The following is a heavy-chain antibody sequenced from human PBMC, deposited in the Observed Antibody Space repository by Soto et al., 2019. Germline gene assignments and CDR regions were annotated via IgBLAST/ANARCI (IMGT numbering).Heavy chain of an antibody. CDR3: GGGGDY. CDR1: GFTFSTYE. D-gene: IGHD3-16*01. V-gene: IGHV3-48*03. CDR2: ISNSGNTI. Sequence: EVQLLESGGGLVQPGGSLRLSCAASGFTFSTYEMNWVRQAPGKGLEWVSHISNSGNTIYYADSVKGRFTISRDNAKKPRCLQRGSPGAAHTAFFFCGGGGDYWGQGALVTVSS. J-gene: IGHJ4*02.